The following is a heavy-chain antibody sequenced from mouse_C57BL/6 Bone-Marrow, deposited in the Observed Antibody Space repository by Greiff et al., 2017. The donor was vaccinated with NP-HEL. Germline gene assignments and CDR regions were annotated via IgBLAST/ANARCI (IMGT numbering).Heavy chain of an antibody. V-gene: IGHV1-59*01. J-gene: IGHJ2*01. D-gene: IGHD2-1*01. CDR3: ARRYYGNYYFDY. CDR1: GYTFTSYW. Sequence: QVQLQQPGAELVRPGTSVKLSCKASGYTFTSYWMHWVKQRPGQGLEWIGVIDPSDSYTNYNQKFKGKATLTVDTSSSTAYMQLSSLTSEDSAVYYCARRYYGNYYFDYWGQGTTLTVSS. CDR2: IDPSDSYT.